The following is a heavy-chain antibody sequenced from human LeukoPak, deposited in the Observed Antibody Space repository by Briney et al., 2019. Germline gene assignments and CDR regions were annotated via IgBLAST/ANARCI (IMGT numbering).Heavy chain of an antibody. CDR1: GFTSSSYG. J-gene: IGHJ6*02. CDR2: ISYDGSNK. Sequence: GRSLRLSCAASGFTSSSYGMHWVRQAPGKGLEWVAVISYDGSNKYYADSVKGRFTISRDNSKNTLYLQMNSLRAEDTAVYYCAKDLASYYYDSSGYYYYGMDVWGQGTTVTVSS. D-gene: IGHD3-22*01. CDR3: AKDLASYYYDSSGYYYYGMDV. V-gene: IGHV3-30*18.